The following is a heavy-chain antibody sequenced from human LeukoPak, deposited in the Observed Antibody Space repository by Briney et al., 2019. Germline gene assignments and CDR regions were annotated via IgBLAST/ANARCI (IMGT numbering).Heavy chain of an antibody. CDR3: ARGERYDILTGYYYYYYMDV. D-gene: IGHD3-9*01. J-gene: IGHJ6*03. CDR2: ISGSGGST. V-gene: IGHV3-23*01. CDR1: GFTFSSYA. Sequence: PGGSLRLSCAASGFTFSSYAMSWVRQAPGKGLEWVSAISGSGGSTYYADSVKGRFTISRDNAKNSLYLQMNSLRDEDTAVYYCARGERYDILTGYYYYYYMDVWGKGTTVTVSS.